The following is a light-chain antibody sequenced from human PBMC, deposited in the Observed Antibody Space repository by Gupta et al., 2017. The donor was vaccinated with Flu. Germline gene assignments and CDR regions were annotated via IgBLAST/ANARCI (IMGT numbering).Light chain of an antibody. CDR2: EAS. V-gene: IGKV3D-15*01. CDR3: HQDNALTL. J-gene: IGKJ3*01. CDR1: QSISNN. Sequence: EIVLTQSPATLSVSPGERAILSCRASQSISNNLAWYQQKPGQAPSLLIYEASRRAVGNTDRFSGSGDEKDFTLTSSRRQYEACAVYYVHQDNALTLFGHGTRVDVK.